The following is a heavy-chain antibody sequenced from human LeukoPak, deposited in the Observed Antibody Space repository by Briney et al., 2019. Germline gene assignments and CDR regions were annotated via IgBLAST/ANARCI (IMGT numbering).Heavy chain of an antibody. J-gene: IGHJ6*02. V-gene: IGHV1-18*01. D-gene: IGHD6-19*01. CDR3: ARSRGQWLGRVYYYYAMDV. Sequence: ASVKVSCKASGYTFTSYGISWVRQAPGQGLEWMGWISAYNGQTKYAEKFQGRVTMTTDAPTSTANMELRSLRLNDTAVYYCARSRGQWLGRVYYYYAMDVWGQGTTVTVSS. CDR2: ISAYNGQT. CDR1: GYTFTSYG.